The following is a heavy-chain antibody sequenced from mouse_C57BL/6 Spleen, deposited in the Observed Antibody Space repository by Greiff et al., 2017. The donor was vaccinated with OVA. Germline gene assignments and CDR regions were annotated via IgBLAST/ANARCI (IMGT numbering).Heavy chain of an antibody. V-gene: IGHV1-82*01. CDR2: IYPGDGDT. J-gene: IGHJ1*03. D-gene: IGHD1-1*01. Sequence: VQLQQSGPELVKPGASVKISCKASGYAFSSSWMNWVKQRPGKGLEWIGRIYPGDGDTNYNGKFKGKATLTADKSSSTAYMQLSSLTSEDSAVYFCARSIFITTVDWYFDVWGTGTTVTVSS. CDR1: GYAFSSSW. CDR3: ARSIFITTVDWYFDV.